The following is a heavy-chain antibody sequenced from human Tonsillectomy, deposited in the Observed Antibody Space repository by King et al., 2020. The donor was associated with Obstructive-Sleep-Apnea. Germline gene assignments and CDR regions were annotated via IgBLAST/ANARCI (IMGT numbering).Heavy chain of an antibody. D-gene: IGHD4-17*01. CDR1: GGSISNSSYY. CDR2: IYYSGST. J-gene: IGHJ4*02. CDR3: ARSHYGDYDV. Sequence: QLQESGPGLVKPSETLSLTCSVSGGSISNSSYYWGWIRQPPGRGLEWIGNIYYSGSTYYNPSLKSRVTISVDTSKNQFSLKLSSVTAADTAVYYCARSHYGDYDVWGRGTLVTVSS. V-gene: IGHV4-39*07.